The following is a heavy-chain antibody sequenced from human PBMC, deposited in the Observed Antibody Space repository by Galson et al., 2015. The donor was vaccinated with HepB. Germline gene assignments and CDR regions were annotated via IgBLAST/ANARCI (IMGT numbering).Heavy chain of an antibody. CDR3: ATRSGASGWYSYFQH. Sequence: SLRLSSAASGFTFSSYAIMWVRQAPGKGLEWVSGMSDNGDNTFYADSVKGRFTISRDISKNTVYLRMNSLRVEDTAVYYCATRSGASGWYSYFQHWGQGTLVTVSS. D-gene: IGHD6-19*01. V-gene: IGHV3-23*01. CDR1: GFTFSSYA. CDR2: MSDNGDNT. J-gene: IGHJ1*01.